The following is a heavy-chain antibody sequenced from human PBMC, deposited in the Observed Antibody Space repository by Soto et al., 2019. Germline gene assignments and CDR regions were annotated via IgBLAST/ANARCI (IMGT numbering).Heavy chain of an antibody. CDR2: ISSNGGST. CDR1: GFTFSSYA. Sequence: RRLSCSASGFTFSSYAMHWVRQAPGKGLEYVSAISSNGGSTYYADSVKGRFTISRDNSKNTLYLQMSSLRAEDTAVYYCVKGGYKLRYFDWLAYYFDYWGQGTLVTVSS. J-gene: IGHJ4*02. D-gene: IGHD3-9*01. CDR3: VKGGYKLRYFDWLAYYFDY. V-gene: IGHV3-64D*06.